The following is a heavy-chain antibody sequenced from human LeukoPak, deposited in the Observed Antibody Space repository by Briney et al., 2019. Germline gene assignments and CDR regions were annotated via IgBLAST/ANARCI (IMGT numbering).Heavy chain of an antibody. CDR1: GFTFSSYG. D-gene: IGHD5-18*01. CDR3: ARGYGPGGSYYYGMDV. V-gene: IGHV3-30*03. CDR2: ISYDGSNK. Sequence: GGSLRLSCAASGFTFSSYGMHWVRQAPGKGLEWVAVISYDGSNKYYADSVKGRFTISRDNSKNTLYLQMNSLRAEDTAVYYCARGYGPGGSYYYGMDVWGQGTTVTVSS. J-gene: IGHJ6*02.